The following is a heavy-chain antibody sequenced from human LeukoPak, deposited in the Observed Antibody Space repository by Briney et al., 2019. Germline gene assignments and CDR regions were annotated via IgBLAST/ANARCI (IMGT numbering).Heavy chain of an antibody. CDR2: ISGSGGST. CDR3: ARDRGSSSSPFDY. Sequence: GGSLRLSCAASGFIFSSYAMSWVRQAPGKGLEWVSAISGSGGSTYYADSVKGRFTISRDNSKNTLYLQMNSLRSEDTAVYYCARDRGSSSSPFDYWGQGTLVTVSS. V-gene: IGHV3-23*01. CDR1: GFIFSSYA. D-gene: IGHD6-6*01. J-gene: IGHJ4*02.